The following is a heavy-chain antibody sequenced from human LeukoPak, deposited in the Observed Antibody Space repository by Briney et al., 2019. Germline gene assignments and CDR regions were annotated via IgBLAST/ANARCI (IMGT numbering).Heavy chain of an antibody. CDR2: ISGSGGST. V-gene: IGHV3-23*01. CDR3: ARGEDNADEYLREDY. D-gene: IGHD3-16*01. Sequence: GGSLRLSCAASGFTFSSYAMSWVRQAPGKGLEWVSAISGSGGSTYYADSVKGRFTISRDNSKNTLYLQMNSLRADDTAVYYCARGEDNADEYLREDYWGQGILVTVSS. J-gene: IGHJ4*02. CDR1: GFTFSSYA.